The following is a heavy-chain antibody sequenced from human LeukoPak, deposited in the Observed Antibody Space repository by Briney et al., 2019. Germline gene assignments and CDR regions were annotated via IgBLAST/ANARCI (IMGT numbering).Heavy chain of an antibody. CDR1: GFTFSSYA. Sequence: GGSLRLSCAASGFTFSSYAMHWVRQAPGKGLEWVAVISYDGSNKYYADSVKGRFTISRDNSKNTLYLQMNSLRAEDTAVYYCAILCAVWGSYRPHWDPWGQGTLVTVSS. V-gene: IGHV3-30*04. CDR2: ISYDGSNK. CDR3: AILCAVWGSYRPHWDP. J-gene: IGHJ5*02. D-gene: IGHD3-16*02.